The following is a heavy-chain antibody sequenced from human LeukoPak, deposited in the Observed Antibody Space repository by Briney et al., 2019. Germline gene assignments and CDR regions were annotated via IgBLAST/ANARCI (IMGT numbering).Heavy chain of an antibody. CDR3: ARYVVVTAYFDY. V-gene: IGHV4-59*01. CDR1: GGSISSYY. J-gene: IGHJ4*02. CDR2: IYYSGST. D-gene: IGHD2-21*02. Sequence: SETLSLSCTVSGGSISSYYWSWIRQPPGKGLEWIGYIYYSGSTNYNPSLKSRVTISVDTSKNQFSLKLSSVTAADTAVYYCARYVVVTAYFDYWGQGTLVTVSS.